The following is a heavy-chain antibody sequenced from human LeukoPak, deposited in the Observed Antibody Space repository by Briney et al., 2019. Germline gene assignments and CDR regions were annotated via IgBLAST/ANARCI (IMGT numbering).Heavy chain of an antibody. CDR3: ARRGYPRDAFDI. Sequence: SETLSLTCTVSGGSISSYYWSWIRQPAGKGLEWIGRIYTSGSTNYNPSLKSRVTMSVDTSKNQFSLKLSSVTAADTAVYYCARRGYPRDAFDIWDQGTMVTVSS. CDR2: IYTSGST. CDR1: GGSISSYY. V-gene: IGHV4-4*07. J-gene: IGHJ3*02. D-gene: IGHD5-18*01.